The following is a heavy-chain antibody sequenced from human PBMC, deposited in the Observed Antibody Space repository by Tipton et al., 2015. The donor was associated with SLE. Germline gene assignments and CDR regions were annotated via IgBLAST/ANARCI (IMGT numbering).Heavy chain of an antibody. CDR1: GFTFTTYA. D-gene: IGHD3-10*01. J-gene: IGHJ6*02. V-gene: IGHV3-23*01. Sequence: SLRLSCAASGFTFTTYAMSWVRQAPGKGLERVSAISGGGGSSDYADSVKGRFTISRDNSKNRLYLQMNSLRAEDTAVYYCARDPAVWFKELLGQHGLDVWGQGTKVTVSS. CDR2: ISGGGGSS. CDR3: ARDPAVWFKELLGQHGLDV.